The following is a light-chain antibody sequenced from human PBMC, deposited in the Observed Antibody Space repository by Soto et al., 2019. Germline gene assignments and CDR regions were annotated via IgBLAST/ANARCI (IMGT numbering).Light chain of an antibody. CDR1: QSVSSK. CDR3: QQYNDWPPA. Sequence: ETVMTQSPATLSLSPGERATLSCRASQSVSSKLVWYQKNTGQAPRFPIYGASTRATGIPARFRGSGSGTEFTLTIDSLQSEDFAVYYCQQYNDWPPAFGGGTKVDIK. J-gene: IGKJ4*01. CDR2: GAS. V-gene: IGKV3-15*01.